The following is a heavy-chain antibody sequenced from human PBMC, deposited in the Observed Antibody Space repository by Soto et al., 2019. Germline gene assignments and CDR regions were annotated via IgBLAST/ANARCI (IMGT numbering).Heavy chain of an antibody. V-gene: IGHV4-4*07. CDR2: LYSSGNT. CDR3: ARGPDSSGWYLRDS. D-gene: IGHD6-13*01. J-gene: IGHJ4*02. Sequence: SGTPSLTCTVSGASISAYAWSWIRQPAGKGLEWIGRLYSSGNTNYNPSFKSRLTMSADTSKNQFSLKLSSVTAADTAVYYCARGPDSSGWYLRDSWCKGTPVTVPS. CDR1: GASISAYA.